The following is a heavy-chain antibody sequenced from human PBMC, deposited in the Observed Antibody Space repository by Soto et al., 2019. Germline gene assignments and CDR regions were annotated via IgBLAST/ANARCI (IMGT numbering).Heavy chain of an antibody. J-gene: IGHJ3*01. D-gene: IGHD2-8*01. CDR3: AKYPISYHGIYDAFDV. CDR1: GFTFSNYA. Sequence: VQLLESGGGLVQPGGSLRLSCAASGFTFSNYAMAWVRQTPGEGPEWVSTIGGGDDIFYAESVQGRFIISRDDFRSTMYLHTDNLSVEETGIYFCAKYPISYHGIYDAFDVWGQEPVLTASS. CDR2: IGGGDDI. V-gene: IGHV3-23*01.